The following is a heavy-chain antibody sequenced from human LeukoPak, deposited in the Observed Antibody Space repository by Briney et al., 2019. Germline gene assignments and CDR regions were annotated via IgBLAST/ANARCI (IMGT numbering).Heavy chain of an antibody. CDR1: GYRFTSYG. Sequence: ASVRVSCEASGYRFTSYGISCVRQAPGHGLEWMGWISGYNGNTNYAQKLQGRVTMTTDTSTSTAYMELRSLRSDDTAVYYCAREYCSTTRCYMADYWGQGTLVTVSS. V-gene: IGHV1-18*01. CDR2: ISGYNGNT. D-gene: IGHD2-2*01. J-gene: IGHJ4*02. CDR3: AREYCSTTRCYMADY.